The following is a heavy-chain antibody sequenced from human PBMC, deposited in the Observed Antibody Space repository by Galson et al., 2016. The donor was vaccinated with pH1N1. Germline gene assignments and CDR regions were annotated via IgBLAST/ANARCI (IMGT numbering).Heavy chain of an antibody. V-gene: IGHV4-39*07. CDR3: ARTKLVSGPLYMDL. Sequence: ETLSLTCGVSGHSISSDSHYWGWIRQPPGQGLEWIGPVYFDGTTQHYPSLRSRVTIYLDTSKNQFSLELRSVTAADAAVYDCARTKLVSGPLYMDLWGKGTTVIVSS. J-gene: IGHJ6*03. D-gene: IGHD5/OR15-5a*01. CDR2: VYFDGTT. CDR1: GHSISSDSHY.